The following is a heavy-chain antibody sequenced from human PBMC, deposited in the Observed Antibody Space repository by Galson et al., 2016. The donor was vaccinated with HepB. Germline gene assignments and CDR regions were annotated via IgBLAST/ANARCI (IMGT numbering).Heavy chain of an antibody. J-gene: IGHJ5*02. D-gene: IGHD3-10*01. CDR3: AKESGELSLFSLRGPSAFKWVDP. Sequence: SVKVSCKASGGTFSSYAISWVRQAPGQGLEWMGGIIPIFGTANYARKFQGRVTITADESTSTAYMELSSLRSEDTAVYYCAKESGELSLFSLRGPSAFKWVDPWGQGTLVTVSS. CDR2: IIPIFGTA. V-gene: IGHV1-69*13. CDR1: GGTFSSYA.